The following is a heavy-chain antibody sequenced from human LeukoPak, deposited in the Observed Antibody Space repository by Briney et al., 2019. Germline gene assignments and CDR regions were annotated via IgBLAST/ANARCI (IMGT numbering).Heavy chain of an antibody. CDR2: MNPNSGNT. CDR1: GYTFTSYD. Sequence: GASVKVSCKASGYTFTSYDINWVRQATGQGLEWMGWMNPNSGNTGYAQKFQGRVTMTTDTSTSTAYMELRSLRSDDTAVYHCAGGYCSGGSCYSLDYWGQGTLVTVSS. V-gene: IGHV1-8*02. CDR3: AGGYCSGGSCYSLDY. D-gene: IGHD2-15*01. J-gene: IGHJ4*02.